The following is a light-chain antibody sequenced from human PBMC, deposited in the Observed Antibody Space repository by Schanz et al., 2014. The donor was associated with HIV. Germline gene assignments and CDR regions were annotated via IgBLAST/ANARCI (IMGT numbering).Light chain of an antibody. CDR2: NTY. V-gene: IGLV1-40*01. Sequence: QSVLTQPPSVSGAPGQRVTISCSGSSSNIGTNTVNWYQQLPGTAPKLLIYNTYHRPSGVPDRFSGSKSGTSASLAITGLQAEDEADYYCQSYDSSQRVVVFGGGTKLTVL. CDR3: QSYDSSQRVVV. J-gene: IGLJ2*01. CDR1: SSNIGTNT.